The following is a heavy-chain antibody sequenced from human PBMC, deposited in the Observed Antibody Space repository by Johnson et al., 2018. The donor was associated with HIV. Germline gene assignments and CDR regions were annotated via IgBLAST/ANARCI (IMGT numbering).Heavy chain of an antibody. Sequence: MQLVESGGGLVQPGGSLRLSCTASGFTFSRYWMHWVRQAPGKGLVWVSRINSDGSSTSYADSVKGLFTISRDNAKNTLYLQMNSLRAEDTAMYYCARDRLRYSGSSVDAFDIWGQGTMVTVSS. D-gene: IGHD1-26*01. CDR2: INSDGSST. V-gene: IGHV3-74*01. J-gene: IGHJ3*02. CDR1: GFTFSRYW. CDR3: ARDRLRYSGSSVDAFDI.